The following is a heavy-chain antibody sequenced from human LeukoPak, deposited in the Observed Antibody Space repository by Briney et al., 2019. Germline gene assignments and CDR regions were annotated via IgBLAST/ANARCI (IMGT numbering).Heavy chain of an antibody. Sequence: GGSLRLSCAASGFIVSSNYMNWVRQAPGKGLEWVSVIYTDGSTYYADSVKGRFTISRDNSKNTLYLQMNSLRAEDTAVYYCAKVRAGTQRSGPDYWGQGTLVTVSS. CDR3: AKVRAGTQRSGPDY. CDR1: GFIVSSNY. V-gene: IGHV3-53*01. CDR2: IYTDGST. J-gene: IGHJ4*02. D-gene: IGHD6-19*01.